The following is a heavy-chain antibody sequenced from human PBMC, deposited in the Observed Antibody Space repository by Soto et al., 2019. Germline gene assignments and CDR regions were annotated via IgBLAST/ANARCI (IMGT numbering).Heavy chain of an antibody. V-gene: IGHV3-7*03. J-gene: IGHJ4*02. Sequence: EVQVVESGGGLVQPGGSLRLSCAASGFTFSQYWMSWARQAPGKGLEWVANIKQDGSEEYYVDSVRGRFTISRDNAKTSVYLQMNGLRAEDTAVYYCATHKQWLQRDAFFDYWGQGTLVTVSS. CDR2: IKQDGSEE. CDR1: GFTFSQYW. CDR3: ATHKQWLQRDAFFDY. D-gene: IGHD6-19*01.